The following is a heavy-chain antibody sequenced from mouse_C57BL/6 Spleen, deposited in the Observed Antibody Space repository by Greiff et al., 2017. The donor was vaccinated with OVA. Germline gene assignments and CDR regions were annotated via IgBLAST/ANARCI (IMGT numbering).Heavy chain of an antibody. V-gene: IGHV5-4*03. CDR3: ARALRRGYYAMDY. CDR1: GFTFSSYA. CDR2: ISDGGSYT. Sequence: EVMLVESGGGLVKPGGSLKLSCAASGFTFSSYAMSWVRQTPEKRLEWVATISDGGSYTYYPDNVKGRFTISRDNAKNNLYLQMSHLKSEDTAMYYGARALRRGYYAMDYWGQGTSVTVSS. D-gene: IGHD2-12*01. J-gene: IGHJ4*01.